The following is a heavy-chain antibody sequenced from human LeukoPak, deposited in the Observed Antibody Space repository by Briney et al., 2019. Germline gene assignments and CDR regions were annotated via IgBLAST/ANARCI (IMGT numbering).Heavy chain of an antibody. CDR1: GGSISSGGYY. V-gene: IGHV4-31*03. D-gene: IGHD3-16*01. CDR2: IYYSGST. CDR3: ARERSWGTNWFDP. Sequence: PSETLPLTCTVSGGSISSGGYYWSWIRQHPGKGLEWIGYIYYSGSTYYNPSLKSRATISVDTSKNQFSLKLSSVTAADTAVYYCARERSWGTNWFDPWGQGTMVTVSP. J-gene: IGHJ5*02.